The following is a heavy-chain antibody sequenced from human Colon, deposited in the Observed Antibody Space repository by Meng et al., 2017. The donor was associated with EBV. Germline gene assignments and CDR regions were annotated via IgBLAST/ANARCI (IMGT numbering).Heavy chain of an antibody. CDR2: IYHGVNI. Sequence: QVQLLESGSGLVRPSKTLSLTCAVSGDSITSGDYSWTWIRQPPGKGLEWIGYIYHGVNIYYTPSLRSRVTISVDKSRNQFSLKLTSVSAADTAVYYCVRDTRRGGGWFDPWGQGTLVTVSS. J-gene: IGHJ5*02. CDR3: VRDTRRGGGWFDP. D-gene: IGHD3-10*01. V-gene: IGHV4-30-2*01. CDR1: GDSITSGDYS.